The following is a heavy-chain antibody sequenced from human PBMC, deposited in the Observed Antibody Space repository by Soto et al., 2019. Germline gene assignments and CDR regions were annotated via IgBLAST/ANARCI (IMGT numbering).Heavy chain of an antibody. Sequence: GGSLRLSCAASGFTFSSYAMHWVRQAPGKGLEWVAVISYDGSNKYYADSVKGRFTISRDNSKNTLYLQMNSLRAEDTAVYYCARIRDGYPLGYFDYWGQGTPVTVSS. J-gene: IGHJ4*02. CDR3: ARIRDGYPLGYFDY. V-gene: IGHV3-30-3*01. CDR1: GFTFSSYA. CDR2: ISYDGSNK. D-gene: IGHD5-12*01.